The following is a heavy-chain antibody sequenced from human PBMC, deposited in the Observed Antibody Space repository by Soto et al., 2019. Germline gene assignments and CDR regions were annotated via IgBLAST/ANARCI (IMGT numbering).Heavy chain of an antibody. D-gene: IGHD2-2*01. CDR3: ATYAGRT. CDR1: GFTFSNAL. J-gene: IGHJ5*01. CDR2: IKSGTDGGTT. Sequence: EEQLVESGGGFVKPGGSLRISCVASGFTFSNALMTWVRQAPGKGLEWVGRIKSGTDGGTTDYATPVKGRFTISRDDSENTLYLQMNSLKTEDTAMHYCATYAGRTWGHGTLVAVSS. V-gene: IGHV3-15*01.